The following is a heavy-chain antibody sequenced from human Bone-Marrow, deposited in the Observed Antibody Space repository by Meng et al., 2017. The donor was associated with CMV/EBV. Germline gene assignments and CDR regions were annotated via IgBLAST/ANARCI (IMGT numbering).Heavy chain of an antibody. CDR3: ARGTPSNYGAFDY. CDR1: GFTFSSYA. Sequence: GGSLRLSCAASGFTFSSYAMHWVRQAPGKGLEWVAVISYDGSNKYYADSVKGRFTISRDNSKNTLYLQMNSLRAEDTAVYYCARGTPSNYGAFDYWVQGTLVTVSS. D-gene: IGHD4-11*01. V-gene: IGHV3-30-3*01. J-gene: IGHJ4*02. CDR2: ISYDGSNK.